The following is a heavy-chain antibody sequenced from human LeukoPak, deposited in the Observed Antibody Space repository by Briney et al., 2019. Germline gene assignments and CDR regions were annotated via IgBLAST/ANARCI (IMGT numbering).Heavy chain of an antibody. V-gene: IGHV3-7*01. Sequence: GSLRLSCAASGFTFSSYWMSWVRQAPGKGLEWVGNIKQDGSEKNYVGSVKGRFTISRDNAKNSLYLQMNSLRAEDTAVYYCARDAETYDWSGGYFDYGGQGTRATVSS. J-gene: IGHJ4*02. CDR2: IKQDGSEK. CDR3: ARDAETYDWSGGYFDY. D-gene: IGHD3-3*01. CDR1: GFTFSSYW.